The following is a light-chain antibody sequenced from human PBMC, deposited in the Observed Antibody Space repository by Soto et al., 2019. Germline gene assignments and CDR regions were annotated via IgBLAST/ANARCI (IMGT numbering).Light chain of an antibody. CDR3: QQYRDYPFT. CDR1: QSVYTY. V-gene: IGKV1-5*03. Sequence: DIQMTQSPSTLSVSVGDRVTVTCRASQSVYTYLAWYQHKPGEAPNLLIYRASNLRNGVPSRFSGSGSGTEFTLAISSLQPDDFATYYCQQYRDYPFTFGQWTK. CDR2: RAS. J-gene: IGKJ2*01.